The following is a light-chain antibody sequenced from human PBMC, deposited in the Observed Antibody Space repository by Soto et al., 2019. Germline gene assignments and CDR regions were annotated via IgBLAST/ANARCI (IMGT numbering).Light chain of an antibody. J-gene: IGKJ1*01. Sequence: EMVMTQSPATLSVSPGERATRSCRASQSVSNNLAWYQQKRGQAPRLLIYGASTRATGIPARFSGSGSGTEFTLTISSLQSEDFAVYYCQQYNNWPPWTFGQGTKVEIK. V-gene: IGKV3-15*01. CDR3: QQYNNWPPWT. CDR2: GAS. CDR1: QSVSNN.